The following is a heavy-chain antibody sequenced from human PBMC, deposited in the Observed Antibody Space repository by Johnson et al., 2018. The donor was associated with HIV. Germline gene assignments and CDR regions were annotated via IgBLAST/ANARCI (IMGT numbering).Heavy chain of an antibody. J-gene: IGHJ3*02. V-gene: IGHV3-NL1*01. Sequence: QVQLVESGGGVVQPGRSLRLSCAASGFTFSSYAMHWVRQAPGKGLAWVSSISCGGRTYYADNVTGRVSISRDTSKNTLDLQLNSLRAEDTAVYYCASWGVGSSWNHDAFDIWGQGTMVTVSS. CDR3: ASWGVGSSWNHDAFDI. D-gene: IGHD6-13*01. CDR2: ISCGGRT. CDR1: GFTFSSYA.